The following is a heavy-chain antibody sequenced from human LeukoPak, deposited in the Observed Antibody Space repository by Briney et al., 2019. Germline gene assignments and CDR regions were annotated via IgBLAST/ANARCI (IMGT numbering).Heavy chain of an antibody. CDR2: IYTSGST. Sequence: SETLSLTCTVSGGSISSGNYYWSWIRQPAGKRLEWIGRIYTSGSTNYNPSLKSRVTISGDTSKNQFSLKLSSVTAADTAVYYCARDSWYSYARAYYYYYVDVWGKGTTVTISS. V-gene: IGHV4-61*02. CDR3: ARDSWYSYARAYYYYYVDV. D-gene: IGHD5-18*01. CDR1: GGSISSGNYY. J-gene: IGHJ6*03.